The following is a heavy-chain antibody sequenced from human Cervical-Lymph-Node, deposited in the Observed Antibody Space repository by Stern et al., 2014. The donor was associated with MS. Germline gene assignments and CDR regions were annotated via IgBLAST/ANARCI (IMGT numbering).Heavy chain of an antibody. V-gene: IGHV4-34*01. J-gene: IGHJ3*01. Sequence: QVQLQQWGAGLLRPSETLSLTCAVHGASFTDNYWSWIRQTPGKGLEWIGEINHSGKTHHNPSLMSRVTLSVDTSKNQFSLKLNFVTAADTAVYYCARERKAERSARVFVSFDVWGQGTLLTVSS. CDR1: GASFTDNY. D-gene: IGHD1-1*01. CDR2: INHSGKT. CDR3: ARERKAERSARVFVSFDV.